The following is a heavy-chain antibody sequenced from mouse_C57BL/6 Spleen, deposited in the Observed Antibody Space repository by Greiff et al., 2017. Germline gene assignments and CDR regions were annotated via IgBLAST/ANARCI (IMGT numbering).Heavy chain of an antibody. CDR3: ARDYDGPYYAMDY. D-gene: IGHD2-4*01. V-gene: IGHV1-82*01. CDR2: IYPGDGDT. Sequence: VQLQQSGPELVKPGASVKISCKASGYAFSSSWMNWVKQRPGKGLEWIGRIYPGDGDTNYNGKFKGKATLTADKSSSTAYMQLSSLTSEDSAVYFCARDYDGPYYAMDYWGQGTSVTVSS. J-gene: IGHJ4*01. CDR1: GYAFSSSW.